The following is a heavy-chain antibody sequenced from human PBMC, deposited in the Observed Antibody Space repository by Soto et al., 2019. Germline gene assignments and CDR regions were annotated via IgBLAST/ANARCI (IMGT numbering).Heavy chain of an antibody. V-gene: IGHV1-69*13. D-gene: IGHD2-2*01. Sequence: SVKVSCKASGGTFSSYAISWVRQAPGQGLEWMGGIIPIFGTANYAQKFRGRVTITADESTSTAYMELSSLRSEDTAVYYCARGAGYCSSTSCGYGMDVWGQGTTVTVSS. J-gene: IGHJ6*02. CDR2: IIPIFGTA. CDR3: ARGAGYCSSTSCGYGMDV. CDR1: GGTFSSYA.